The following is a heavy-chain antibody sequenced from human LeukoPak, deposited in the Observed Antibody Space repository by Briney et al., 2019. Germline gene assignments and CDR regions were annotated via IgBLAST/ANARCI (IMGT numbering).Heavy chain of an antibody. CDR1: GYTFTSYG. CDR2: ISAYNGNT. D-gene: IGHD3-22*01. CDR3: ARVKTMIVDYYYYYMDV. Sequence: ASVKVSCKASGYTFTSYGISWVRQAPGQGLEWMGWISAYNGNTNYAQKLQGSVTMTTDTSTSTAYMELRSLRSDDTAVYYCARVKTMIVDYYYYYMDVWGKGTTVTISS. J-gene: IGHJ6*03. V-gene: IGHV1-18*01.